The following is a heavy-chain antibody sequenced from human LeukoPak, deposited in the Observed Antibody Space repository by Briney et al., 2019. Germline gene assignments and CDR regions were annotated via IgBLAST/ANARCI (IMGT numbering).Heavy chain of an antibody. J-gene: IGHJ6*03. CDR3: ARQYSSGWFEYYYYYMDV. CDR1: GGSFSGYY. Sequence: PSETLSLTCAVYGGSFSGYYWSWIRQPPGKGLEWIGEINHSGSTNYNPSLKSRVTISVDTSKNQFSLKLSSVTAADTAVYYCARQYSSGWFEYYYYYMDVWGKGTTVTISS. CDR2: INHSGST. V-gene: IGHV4-34*01. D-gene: IGHD6-19*01.